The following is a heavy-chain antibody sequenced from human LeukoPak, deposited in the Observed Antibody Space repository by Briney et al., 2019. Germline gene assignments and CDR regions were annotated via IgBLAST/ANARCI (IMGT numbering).Heavy chain of an antibody. Sequence: GGSLRLSCAASGFTFSIYAMNWVRQAPGKGLEWVSTISGSGGSTFYADSVKGRFTISRDNSKNTLFLQMNSLRAEDTAIYYCGETSGYYPSRLLHGSWGQGNLVTVSS. CDR2: ISGSGGST. D-gene: IGHD3-22*01. J-gene: IGHJ4*02. V-gene: IGHV3-23*01. CDR1: GFTFSIYA. CDR3: GETSGYYPSRLLHGS.